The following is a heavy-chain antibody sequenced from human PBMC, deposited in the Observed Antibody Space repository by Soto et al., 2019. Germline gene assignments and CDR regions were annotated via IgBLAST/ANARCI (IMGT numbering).Heavy chain of an antibody. V-gene: IGHV3-48*01. CDR1: EFTFSGYS. J-gene: IGHJ5*02. CDR3: ASPPHYYYGSFDP. CDR2: ISSSSSTI. D-gene: IGHD3-10*01. Sequence: GGCLRISFAASEFTFSGYSMNWVRKAPGKGLEWVSYISSSSSTIYYADSVKGRFTISRDNAKNSLYLQMNSLRAEDTAVYYCASPPHYYYGSFDPWGQGTLVTVSS.